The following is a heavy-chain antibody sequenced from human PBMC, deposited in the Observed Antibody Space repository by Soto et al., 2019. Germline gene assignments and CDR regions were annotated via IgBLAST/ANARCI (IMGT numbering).Heavy chain of an antibody. V-gene: IGHV3-7*03. D-gene: IGHD6-19*01. CDR1: GFTFISSF. CDR2: INQDGGET. Sequence: GGSLRLSCVASGFTFISSFMGWVRQAPGKGLEWVANINQDGGETYYVDSVEGRFTISRDNAKDSLYLQMNSLRGEDTAVYYCARYFRGSGRYFFDYWGQGTLVTVSS. J-gene: IGHJ4*02. CDR3: ARYFRGSGRYFFDY.